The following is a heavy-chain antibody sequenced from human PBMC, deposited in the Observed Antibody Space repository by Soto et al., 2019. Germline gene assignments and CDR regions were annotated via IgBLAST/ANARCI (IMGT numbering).Heavy chain of an antibody. J-gene: IGHJ4*02. CDR3: ARMDYADSGHPMLDY. V-gene: IGHV3-33*01. CDR2: IWYDGSNS. Sequence: QVQLVESGGGVVQPGRSLRLSCAASGITLSSYTLHWVRQAPGRGLEWVALIWYDGSNSYYAGSVKGRFTISRDNSKNTVSLQMNGLRAEDTAVYYCARMDYADSGHPMLDYWGQGTRVTVSS. CDR1: GITLSSYT. D-gene: IGHD3-16*01.